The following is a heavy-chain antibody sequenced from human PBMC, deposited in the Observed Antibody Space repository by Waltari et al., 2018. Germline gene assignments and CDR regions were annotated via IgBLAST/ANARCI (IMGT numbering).Heavy chain of an antibody. CDR1: GYTFTSYA. CDR2: INAGNGNT. Sequence: QVQLVQSGAEVKKPGASVKVSCKASGYTFTSYAMHWVRQAPGQRLEWMGWINAGNGNTKYSQKFQGRVTITRDTSASTAYMELSSLRSEDTAVYYCARVAHLYYYYGMDVWGQGTTVTVSS. CDR3: ARVAHLYYYYGMDV. V-gene: IGHV1-3*01. J-gene: IGHJ6*02.